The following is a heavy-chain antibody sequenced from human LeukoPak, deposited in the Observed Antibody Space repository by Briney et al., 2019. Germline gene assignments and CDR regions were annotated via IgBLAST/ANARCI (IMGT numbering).Heavy chain of an antibody. J-gene: IGHJ5*02. CDR3: ARGPHFDWLLGFDP. CDR2: IIPILGIA. CDR1: GGAFSSYA. D-gene: IGHD3-9*01. Sequence: SVKVSCKASGGAFSSYAISWVRQAPGQGLEWMGRIIPILGIANYAQKFQGRVTITADKSTSTAYMELSSLRSEDTAVYYCARGPHFDWLLGFDPWGQGTLVTVSS. V-gene: IGHV1-69*04.